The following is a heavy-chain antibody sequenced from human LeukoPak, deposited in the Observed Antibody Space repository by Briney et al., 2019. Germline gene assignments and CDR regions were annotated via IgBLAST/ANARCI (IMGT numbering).Heavy chain of an antibody. Sequence: SETLSLTCTVSGDSIRDYYWNWIRQPPGKGLEWIGYIYYSGSTNYNPSLKSRVTISVDTSKNQFSLKLSSVTAADTAVYYCARDRTVVDYYYGMDVWGQGTTVTVSS. V-gene: IGHV4-59*01. CDR3: ARDRTVVDYYYGMDV. CDR2: IYYSGST. CDR1: GDSIRDYY. D-gene: IGHD4-23*01. J-gene: IGHJ6*02.